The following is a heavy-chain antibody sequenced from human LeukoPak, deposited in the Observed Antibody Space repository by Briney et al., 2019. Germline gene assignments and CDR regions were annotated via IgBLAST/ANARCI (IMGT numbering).Heavy chain of an antibody. D-gene: IGHD3-9*01. V-gene: IGHV3-30*18. CDR3: AKVYYDILTGLDY. J-gene: IGHJ4*02. Sequence: GGSLRLSCAASGFTFSSYGMHWVRQAPGKGLEWVAVISYDGSNKYYADSVKGRFTISRDNSKNTLYLQMNSLRAEDAAVYCCAKVYYDILTGLDYWGQGTLVTVSS. CDR1: GFTFSSYG. CDR2: ISYDGSNK.